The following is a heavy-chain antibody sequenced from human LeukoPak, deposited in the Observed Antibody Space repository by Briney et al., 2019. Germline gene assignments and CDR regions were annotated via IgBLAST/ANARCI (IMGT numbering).Heavy chain of an antibody. Sequence: AGGSLRLSCATSGFTFTNYWMSWVRQAPGKGLQWVANIKHDGSQKYYVDSVKGRFTISRDNAKNSLYLQMDSLRAEDTAVYYCAKVIAARPAWGQGTLVTVSS. V-gene: IGHV3-7*05. CDR3: AKVIAARPA. J-gene: IGHJ5*02. CDR2: IKHDGSQK. D-gene: IGHD6-6*01. CDR1: GFTFTNYW.